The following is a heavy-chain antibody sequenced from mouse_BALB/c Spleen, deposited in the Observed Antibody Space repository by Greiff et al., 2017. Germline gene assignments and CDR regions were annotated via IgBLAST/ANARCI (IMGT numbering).Heavy chain of an antibody. V-gene: IGHV5-6-5*01. D-gene: IGHD2-10*02. CDR2: ISSGGST. J-gene: IGHJ3*01. CDR1: GFTFSSYA. Sequence: EVMLVESGGGLVKPGGSLKLSCAASGFTFSSYAMSWVRQTPEKRLEWVASISSGGSTYYPDSVKGRFTISRDNARNILYLQMSSLRSEDTAMYYCARAYGNSWFAYWGQGTLVTVSA. CDR3: ARAYGNSWFAY.